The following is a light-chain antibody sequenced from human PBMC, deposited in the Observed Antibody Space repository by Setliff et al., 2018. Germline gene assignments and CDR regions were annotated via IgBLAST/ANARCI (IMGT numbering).Light chain of an antibody. CDR2: DVS. V-gene: IGLV2-14*03. Sequence: QSVLTQPASVSGSPGQSITISCTGTSSDVGGYNYVSWYQQHPGKAPKLMIYDVSNRPSGVSNRFSGSKSGNTASLTVSGLQPEDEADYYCCSYTDSSDLYVFGSGTKGTVL. CDR3: CSYTDSSDLYV. J-gene: IGLJ1*01. CDR1: SSDVGGYNY.